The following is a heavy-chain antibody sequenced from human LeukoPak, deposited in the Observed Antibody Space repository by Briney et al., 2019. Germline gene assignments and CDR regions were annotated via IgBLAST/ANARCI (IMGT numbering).Heavy chain of an antibody. CDR1: GFTFDDYG. V-gene: IGHV3-20*04. Sequence: GGSLRLSCAASGFTFDDYGMSWVRQAPGKGLEWVSGINWNGGSTGYADSVKGRFTISRDNAKNSLYLQMNSLRAEDTAVYYCARDGYYDSSGYRAFDIWGQGTMATVSS. J-gene: IGHJ3*02. CDR2: INWNGGST. CDR3: ARDGYYDSSGYRAFDI. D-gene: IGHD3-22*01.